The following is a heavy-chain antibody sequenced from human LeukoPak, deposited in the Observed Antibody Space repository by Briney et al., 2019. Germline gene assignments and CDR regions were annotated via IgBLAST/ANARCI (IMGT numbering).Heavy chain of an antibody. J-gene: IGHJ4*02. V-gene: IGHV4-59*08. CDR1: GGSISSYY. CDR2: IYYSGST. Sequence: PSETLSLTCTVSGGSISSYYWSWIRQPPGKGLEWIGYIYYSGSTNYNPSLKSRVTISVDTSKNQFSLKLSSVTAADTAVYYCARPFASSGWYAFDYWGQGTLVTVSS. CDR3: ARPFASSGWYAFDY. D-gene: IGHD6-19*01.